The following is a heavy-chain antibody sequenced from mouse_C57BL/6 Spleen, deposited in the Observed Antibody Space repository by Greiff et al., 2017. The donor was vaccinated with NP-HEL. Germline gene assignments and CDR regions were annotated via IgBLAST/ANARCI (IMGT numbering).Heavy chain of an antibody. CDR3: ARESPATVVAEGWYFDV. J-gene: IGHJ1*03. CDR1: GFTFSDYY. V-gene: IGHV5-16*01. D-gene: IGHD1-1*01. Sequence: EVKLVESEGGLVQPGSSLKLSCTASGFTFSDYYMAWVRQVPEKGLEWVANINYDGSSTYYLDSLKSRFIISRVNAKNSLYLQMSSLKSEDTATYYCARESPATVVAEGWYFDVWGTGTTVTVSS. CDR2: INYDGSST.